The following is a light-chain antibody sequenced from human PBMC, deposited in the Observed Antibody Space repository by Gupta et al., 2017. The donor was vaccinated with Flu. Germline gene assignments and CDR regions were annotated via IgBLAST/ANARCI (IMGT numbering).Light chain of an antibody. J-gene: IGLJ3*02. V-gene: IGLV1-44*01. CDR3: ATWDNSLIGPV. CDR1: SSHIGSTS. CDR2: SNN. Sequence: QSVLTQPPSASGTPGPRVTISCSGSSSHIGSTSVNWYRELPGTAPKLLTYSNNQRPSGVPDRFAGSKSGTSASLAISGLQSEDESDYYCATWDNSLIGPVFGGGTKLTVL.